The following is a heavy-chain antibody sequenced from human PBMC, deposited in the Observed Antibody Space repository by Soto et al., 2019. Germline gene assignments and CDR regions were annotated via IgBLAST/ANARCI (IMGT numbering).Heavy chain of an antibody. Sequence: ASVKVSCKASGYTFTTYAIHWVRQAPGQRLEWMGWINAGNGKTKYSQKFQVRVTITRDTSATTAYMELSSLTSEDTAVYYCARAGDDCSTTSCYMIDYWGQGTLVTVSS. V-gene: IGHV1-3*01. J-gene: IGHJ4*02. CDR3: ARAGDDCSTTSCYMIDY. CDR2: INAGNGKT. D-gene: IGHD2-2*02. CDR1: GYTFTTYA.